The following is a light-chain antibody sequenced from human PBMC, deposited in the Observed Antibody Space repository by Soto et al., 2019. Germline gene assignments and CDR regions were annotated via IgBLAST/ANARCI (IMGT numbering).Light chain of an antibody. J-gene: IGLJ1*01. CDR2: EIS. V-gene: IGLV2-23*02. Sequence: QSALTQHASVSGSPGQSITISCTGTSSDVGSYNLVSWYQQHPGKAPKLMIYEISKRPSGVSNRFSGSKSGNTASLTISGLQAEDEADYYCCSYAGSSTYVFGTGTRSPS. CDR3: CSYAGSSTYV. CDR1: SSDVGSYNL.